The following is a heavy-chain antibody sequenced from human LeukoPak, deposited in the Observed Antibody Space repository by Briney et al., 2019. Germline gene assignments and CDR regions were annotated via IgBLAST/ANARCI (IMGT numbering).Heavy chain of an antibody. CDR3: ARGIPLGSDCSSTSCHAFDI. CDR2: IYYSGST. D-gene: IGHD2-2*01. J-gene: IGHJ3*02. CDR1: GGSISSGDYY. Sequence: PSETLSLTCTVSGGSISSGDYYWSWIRQPPGKGLEWIGYIYYSGSTYYNPSLKSRVTISVGASRNQFSLKLSSVTAADTAVYYCARGIPLGSDCSSTSCHAFDIWGQGTMVTVSS. V-gene: IGHV4-30-4*01.